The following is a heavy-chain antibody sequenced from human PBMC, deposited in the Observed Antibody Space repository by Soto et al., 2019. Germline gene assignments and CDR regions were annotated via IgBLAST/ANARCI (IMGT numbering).Heavy chain of an antibody. Sequence: ASVKVSCKASGYTFTGYYMHWVRQAPGQGLEWMGWINPNSGGTNYAQKFQGWVTMTRDTSISTAYMELSRLRSDDTAVYYCAVSQGYCSGGSCYSGIYGAFDIWGQGTMVTVSS. J-gene: IGHJ3*02. D-gene: IGHD2-15*01. CDR3: AVSQGYCSGGSCYSGIYGAFDI. CDR1: GYTFTGYY. CDR2: INPNSGGT. V-gene: IGHV1-2*04.